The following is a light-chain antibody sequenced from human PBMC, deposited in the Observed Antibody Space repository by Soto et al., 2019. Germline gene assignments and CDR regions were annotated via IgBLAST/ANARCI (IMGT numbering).Light chain of an antibody. CDR1: QTISGY. Sequence: DIQMTQSPSSLSASVGDRVTITCRPSQTISGYLNWYQQKPGKAPNLLIYAASSLQSGVPSRFSGSGSGTEFTLTINSLQPEDFATYYCQQNYNIPLTFGGGTKVEIK. CDR3: QQNYNIPLT. V-gene: IGKV1-39*01. CDR2: AAS. J-gene: IGKJ4*01.